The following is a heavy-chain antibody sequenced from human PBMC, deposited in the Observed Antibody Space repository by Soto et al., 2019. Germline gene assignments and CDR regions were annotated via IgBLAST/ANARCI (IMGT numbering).Heavy chain of an antibody. J-gene: IGHJ4*02. D-gene: IGHD6-13*01. CDR2: ISTAVGAT. V-gene: IGHV3-23*01. CDR3: AKDRTAAARNFDY. Sequence: GGSLRLSCAASGFTFSSYAMSWVRQAPGKGLEWVSAISTAVGATYYADSVKGRFTISRDDSNNTLYLQMNSLRAEDTAVYYCAKDRTAAARNFDYWGQGTPVTVSS. CDR1: GFTFSSYA.